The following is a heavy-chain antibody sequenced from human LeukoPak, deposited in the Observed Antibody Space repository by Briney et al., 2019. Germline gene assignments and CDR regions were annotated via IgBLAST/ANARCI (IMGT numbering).Heavy chain of an antibody. D-gene: IGHD6-13*01. CDR2: IWSDASTE. V-gene: IGHV3-33*01. J-gene: IGHJ5*02. Sequence: GGSLRLSCAASAFTFSNYGMHWVRQAPGKGLEWVAVIWSDASTEYYADSVKGRFTISRDNSKNTLYLQMNSLRAEDTAVYYCARRGRKLAWFDLWGQGTLVTVSS. CDR3: ARRGRKLAWFDL. CDR1: AFTFSNYG.